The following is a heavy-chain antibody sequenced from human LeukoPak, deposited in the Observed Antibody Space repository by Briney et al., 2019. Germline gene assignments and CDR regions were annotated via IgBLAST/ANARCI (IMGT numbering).Heavy chain of an antibody. D-gene: IGHD6-13*01. CDR1: GGSTSSYY. J-gene: IGHJ2*01. Sequence: SETLSLTCTVSGGSTSSYYWSWIRQPPGKGLEWIGYIYYSGSTNYNPSLKSRVTISVDTSKNQFSLKLSSVTAADTAVYYCARVYYSSSYDYWYFDLWGRGTLVTVSS. CDR3: ARVYYSSSYDYWYFDL. V-gene: IGHV4-59*01. CDR2: IYYSGST.